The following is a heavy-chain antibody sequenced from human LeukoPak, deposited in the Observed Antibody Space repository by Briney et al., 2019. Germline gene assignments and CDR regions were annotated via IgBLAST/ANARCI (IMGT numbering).Heavy chain of an antibody. J-gene: IGHJ4*02. Sequence: GESLKISCKGSGYSFTNYWIGWVRQMPGKVLEWMGNIYPADSDTRYSPSFQGQVTISADKSISTAYLQWSSLKASDTAMYYCARRKGDGYNSPFDYWGQGTLVTVSS. V-gene: IGHV5-51*01. CDR2: IYPADSDT. CDR1: GYSFTNYW. CDR3: ARRKGDGYNSPFDY. D-gene: IGHD5-24*01.